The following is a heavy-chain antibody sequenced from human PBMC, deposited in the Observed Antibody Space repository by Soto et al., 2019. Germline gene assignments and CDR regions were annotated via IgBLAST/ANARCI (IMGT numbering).Heavy chain of an antibody. CDR3: SRDVDFGEEDV. Sequence: SETLSLTSTVSGASVSVGSYYGNWIRQPPGKGLEWIGYIYFSGRTNYNPSLKSRVTISIDTSKNQFSLKLTSATAADTAVYYCSRDVDFGEEDVWGQGTTVT. J-gene: IGHJ6*02. V-gene: IGHV4-61*01. CDR2: IYFSGRT. D-gene: IGHD4-17*01. CDR1: GASVSVGSYY.